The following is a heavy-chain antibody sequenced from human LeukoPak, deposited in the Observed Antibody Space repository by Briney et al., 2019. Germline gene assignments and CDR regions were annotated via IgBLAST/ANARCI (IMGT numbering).Heavy chain of an antibody. Sequence: GASVKVSCKTSGYTFTNYGINWVRQAPGQGLEWMGWISPYNGKTEFAQKFQGRVTMTEDTSTDTAYMELSSLRSEDTAVYYCATAPSLRDYDILTGQESDYYYYGMDVWGQGTTVTVSS. D-gene: IGHD3-9*01. CDR1: GYTFTNYG. V-gene: IGHV1-18*01. CDR2: ISPYNGKT. CDR3: ATAPSLRDYDILTGQESDYYYYGMDV. J-gene: IGHJ6*02.